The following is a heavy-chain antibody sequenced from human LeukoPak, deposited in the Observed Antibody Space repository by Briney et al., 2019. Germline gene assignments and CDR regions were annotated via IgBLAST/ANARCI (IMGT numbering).Heavy chain of an antibody. Sequence: TLSLTCTVSGGSISSGSYYWSWIRQPAGKGLEWIGRIYTRGSTNYNPSLKSRVTISVDTSKNQFSLKLSSVTAADTAVYYCARAPLGYCSSTSCRISYYYYYYMDVWGKGPTFTVSS. V-gene: IGHV4-61*02. J-gene: IGHJ6*03. CDR1: GGSISSGSYY. D-gene: IGHD2-2*01. CDR2: IYTRGST. CDR3: ARAPLGYCSSTSCRISYYYYYYMDV.